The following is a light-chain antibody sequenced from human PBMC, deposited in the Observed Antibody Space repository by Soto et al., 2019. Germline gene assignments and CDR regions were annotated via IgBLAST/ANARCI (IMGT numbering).Light chain of an antibody. CDR3: QSYGGPLSPCV. V-gene: IGLV2-23*01. CDR1: SSDVGTYDL. J-gene: IGLJ1*01. CDR2: EAT. Sequence: QSALTQPASVSGSPGQSITISCTGSSSDVGTYDLVSWYQHHPGAAPKLMIYEATRRPSGISNRFSGSKSGNTASLTISGLQAEVEADYYCQSYGGPLSPCVFGTGTKLTVL.